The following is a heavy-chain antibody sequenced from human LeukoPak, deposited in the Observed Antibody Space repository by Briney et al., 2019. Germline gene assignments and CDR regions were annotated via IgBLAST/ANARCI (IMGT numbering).Heavy chain of an antibody. Sequence: PGGSLRLSCAASGFTFSTYWMSWVRQAPGKGLEWVAVIKQDGTEKYYVDSVKGRFTISRDNSKNTLYLQMNSLRAEDTAVYYCARGAGYNYPYYFDYWGQGTLVTVSS. CDR1: GFTFSTYW. CDR3: ARGAGYNYPYYFDY. J-gene: IGHJ4*02. D-gene: IGHD5-12*01. V-gene: IGHV3-7*03. CDR2: IKQDGTEK.